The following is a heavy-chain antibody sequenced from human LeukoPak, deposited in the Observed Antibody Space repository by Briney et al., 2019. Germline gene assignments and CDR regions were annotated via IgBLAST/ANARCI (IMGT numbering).Heavy chain of an antibody. V-gene: IGHV4-59*01. CDR3: AREERWLQKRGPYDAFDI. J-gene: IGHJ3*02. CDR1: GGSISSYY. D-gene: IGHD5-24*01. Sequence: KASETLSLTCTVSGGSISSYYWSWIRQPPGKGLEWIGYIYYSGSTNYNPSLKSRVTISVDTSKNQFSLKLSSVTAADTAVYYCAREERWLQKRGPYDAFDIWGQGTMVTVSS. CDR2: IYYSGST.